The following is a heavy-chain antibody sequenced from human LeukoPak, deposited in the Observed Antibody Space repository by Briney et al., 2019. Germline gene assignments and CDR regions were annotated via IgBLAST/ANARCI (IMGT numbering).Heavy chain of an antibody. D-gene: IGHD2-21*02. Sequence: PSETLSLTCTVSGGSISSRTYYWAWIRQPPGKGLEWIGSINYSGKITYNPSLKSRVTVSLDTSKDHFSLTLSSVTAPDTAVYSCARDFGDWRTDYWGQGTLVTVSS. V-gene: IGHV4-39*07. CDR3: ARDFGDWRTDY. J-gene: IGHJ4*02. CDR1: GGSISSRTYY. CDR2: INYSGKI.